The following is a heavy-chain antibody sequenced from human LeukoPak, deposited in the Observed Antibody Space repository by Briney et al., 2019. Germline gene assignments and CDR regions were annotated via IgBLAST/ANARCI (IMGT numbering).Heavy chain of an antibody. V-gene: IGHV3-30*03. CDR1: GFTFSSYW. CDR3: ARDSETQKQWRNWFDP. CDR2: ISYDGSNK. J-gene: IGHJ5*02. D-gene: IGHD6-19*01. Sequence: GGSLRLSCAASGFTFSSYWMHWVRQAPGKGLEWVAVISYDGSNKYYADSVKGRFTISRDNSKNTLYLQMNSLRAEDTAVYYCARDSETQKQWRNWFDPWGQGTLVTVSS.